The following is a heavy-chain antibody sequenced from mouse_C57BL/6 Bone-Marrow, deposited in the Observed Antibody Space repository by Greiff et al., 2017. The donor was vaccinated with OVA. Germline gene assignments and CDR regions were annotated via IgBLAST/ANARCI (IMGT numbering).Heavy chain of an antibody. CDR3: ARWSTTVVEGY. CDR1: GYTFTDYY. CDR2: INPYNGGT. J-gene: IGHJ2*01. V-gene: IGHV1-19*01. Sequence: VQLQQSGPVLVKPGASVKMSCKASGYTFTDYYMNWVKQSHGKSLEWIGVINPYNGGTSYNQKFKGKATLTVDKSSSTAYMELNSLTSEDSAVYYCARWSTTVVEGYWGQGTTLTVSS. D-gene: IGHD1-1*01.